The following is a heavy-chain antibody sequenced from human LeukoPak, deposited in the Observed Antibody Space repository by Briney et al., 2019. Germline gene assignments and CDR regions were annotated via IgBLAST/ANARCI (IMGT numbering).Heavy chain of an antibody. Sequence: SETLSLACTVSGGSISSAAYYWGGVRQPPGKGLDWIGSIYYTGTTYYSPSLQSRATLSFDTSKNQFSLKLTSVTAADTAVYFCARRPIAAGYNWFDPWGQGTLVTVSS. J-gene: IGHJ5*02. V-gene: IGHV4-39*01. D-gene: IGHD6-13*01. CDR1: GGSISSAAYY. CDR3: ARRPIAAGYNWFDP. CDR2: IYYTGTT.